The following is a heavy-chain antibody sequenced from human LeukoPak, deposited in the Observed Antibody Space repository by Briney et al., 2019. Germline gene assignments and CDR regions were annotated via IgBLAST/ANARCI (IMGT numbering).Heavy chain of an antibody. CDR1: GFTFSSYH. Sequence: GGSLRLSCAASGFTFSSYHMNWVRQAPGKGLEWVSYISSSSSAIYYADSVKSRFTISRDNAKKSLYLQMSSLRAEDTAVYYCARDYSYSFDQWGQGTLVTVSS. J-gene: IGHJ4*02. CDR2: ISSSSSAI. D-gene: IGHD5-18*01. V-gene: IGHV3-48*01. CDR3: ARDYSYSFDQ.